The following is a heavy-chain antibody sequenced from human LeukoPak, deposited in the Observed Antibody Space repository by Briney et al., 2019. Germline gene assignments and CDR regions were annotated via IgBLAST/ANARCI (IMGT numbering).Heavy chain of an antibody. Sequence: GGSLRLSCAASGFTFSSYSMNWVRQAPGKGLEWVSSISSSSSYIYYADSVKGRFTISRDNSKNTLYLQMNSLRVEDTAVYYCAKDPYRVVVATGNYLDPWGQGTLVTVSA. D-gene: IGHD2-21*01. V-gene: IGHV3-21*01. CDR1: GFTFSSYS. CDR3: AKDPYRVVVATGNYLDP. J-gene: IGHJ5*02. CDR2: ISSSSSYI.